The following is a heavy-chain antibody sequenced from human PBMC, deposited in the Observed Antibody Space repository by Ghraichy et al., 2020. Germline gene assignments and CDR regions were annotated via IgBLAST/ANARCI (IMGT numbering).Heavy chain of an antibody. Sequence: GGSLRLSCAASGFNFDDYAMHWVRLAPGKGLEWVSGITGDSDSTVYADSVKGRFTISRDNANKSLFLQMNSLRTEDTALYYCVKTYYYGSASYYRGLYADAWGQGTQVIVSS. D-gene: IGHD3-10*01. CDR3: VKTYYYGSASYYRGLYADA. CDR1: GFNFDDYA. V-gene: IGHV3-9*01. CDR2: ITGDSDST. J-gene: IGHJ5*02.